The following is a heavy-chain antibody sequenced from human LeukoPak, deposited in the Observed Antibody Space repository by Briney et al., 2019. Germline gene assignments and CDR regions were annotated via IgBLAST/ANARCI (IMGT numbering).Heavy chain of an antibody. D-gene: IGHD6-13*01. CDR1: GDSISSYY. J-gene: IGHJ4*01. Sequence: PSETLSLTCTVSGDSISSYYWSWIRQPPGKGLEWIGYISYSGSTNYNPSLKSRVTISIDTSKNQFSLKLSSVTAADTAVYFCAREYSSSSPPPYWGHGTLVTVSS. CDR2: ISYSGST. V-gene: IGHV4-59*01. CDR3: AREYSSSSPPPY.